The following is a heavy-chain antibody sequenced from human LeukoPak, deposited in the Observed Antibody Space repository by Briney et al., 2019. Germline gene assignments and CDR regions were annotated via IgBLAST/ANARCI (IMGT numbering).Heavy chain of an antibody. Sequence: SDTLSLTCAVYGGSFSGFYWSWIRHVPGKGLEWIGEINYTGSTSYNPSLKSRVTISVDTSQNQFFLLLTSVTAADTAVYYCARVAGYLPTRWFDPWGQGTHVTVSS. CDR3: ARVAGYLPTRWFDP. CDR2: INYTGST. J-gene: IGHJ5*02. D-gene: IGHD6-25*01. V-gene: IGHV4-34*01. CDR1: GGSFSGFY.